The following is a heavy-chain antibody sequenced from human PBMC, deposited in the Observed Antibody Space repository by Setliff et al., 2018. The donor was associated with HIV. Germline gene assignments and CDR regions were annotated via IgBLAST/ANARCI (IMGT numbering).Heavy chain of an antibody. D-gene: IGHD2-15*01. J-gene: IGHJ5*02. V-gene: IGHV1-46*01. CDR2: IHPSGGST. CDR1: GYTFTSYY. CDR3: ARVRYCSGGSCYRGEYWFDP. Sequence: GASVKVSCKASGYTFTSYYIHWVRQAPGQGLEWMGVIHPSGGSTSYAQSFQDRVTMTRDTSTSTVYMELSSLRSEDTAVYYCARVRYCSGGSCYRGEYWFDPWGRGTLVTVSS.